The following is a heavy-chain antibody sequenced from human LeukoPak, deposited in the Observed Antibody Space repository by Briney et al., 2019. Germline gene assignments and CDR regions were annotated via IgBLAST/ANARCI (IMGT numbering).Heavy chain of an antibody. V-gene: IGHV3-66*01. CDR3: ARDTDYYGSGRQGYFDR. Sequence: PGGSLRLSCAVSGLSISDNFMGWVRQTPGKGLEWVSLIFSGGETYSADSVKGRFAISKDNSKNTLHLQMNSLRVEDTAMYYCARDTDYYGSGRQGYFDRWGQGTLVTVSS. CDR2: IFSGGET. D-gene: IGHD3-10*01. CDR1: GLSISDNF. J-gene: IGHJ1*01.